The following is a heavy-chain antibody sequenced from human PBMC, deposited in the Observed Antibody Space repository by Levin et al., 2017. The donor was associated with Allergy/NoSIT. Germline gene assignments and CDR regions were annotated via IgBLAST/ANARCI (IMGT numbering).Heavy chain of an antibody. V-gene: IGHV3-23*01. CDR1: GFTFSSYA. CDR3: ATRQMGDDYG. J-gene: IGHJ4*02. D-gene: IGHD4/OR15-4a*01. Sequence: GGSLRLSCAASGFTFSSYAMHWVRQAPGKGLEWVSSMTGSGGSTYYADSVKGRFTISRDNSKNTLYLQMNSLRVEDRAVYYCATRQMGDDYGWGQGTLVTVSS. CDR2: MTGSGGST.